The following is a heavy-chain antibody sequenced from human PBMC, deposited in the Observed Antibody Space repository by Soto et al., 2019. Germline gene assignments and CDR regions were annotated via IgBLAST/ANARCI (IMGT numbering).Heavy chain of an antibody. V-gene: IGHV3-23*01. D-gene: IGHD2-2*01. CDR3: ARVSTNMRGQGPWYFDL. Sequence: GGSLRLSCAASGFSFSIYAMNWVRQAPGKGLEWVSGISGGGGRTYYADSVKGRFTISRDNSKNTLYLQMNSQRAEDTAVYYCARVSTNMRGQGPWYFDLWGRGTLVTVSS. J-gene: IGHJ2*01. CDR1: GFSFSIYA. CDR2: ISGGGGRT.